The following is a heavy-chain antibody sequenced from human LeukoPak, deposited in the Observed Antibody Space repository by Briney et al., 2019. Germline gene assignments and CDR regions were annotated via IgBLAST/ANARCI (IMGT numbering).Heavy chain of an antibody. J-gene: IGHJ4*02. CDR2: IKHDGCDN. V-gene: IGHV3-7*01. D-gene: IGHD5-24*01. CDR3: VKGGWVHLLDY. CDR1: GFTFSSYW. Sequence: GGSLRLSCAASGFTFSSYWMTWVRQAPGKGLEWVANIKHDGCDNYYVDSVAGRSTISRDNAKNSLFLQTNSLRAEDTAVYYCVKGGWVHLLDYWGQGTLVTVSS.